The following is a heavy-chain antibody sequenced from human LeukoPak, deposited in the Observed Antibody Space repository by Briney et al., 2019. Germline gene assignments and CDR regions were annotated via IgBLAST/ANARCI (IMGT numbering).Heavy chain of an antibody. V-gene: IGHV3-30*18. D-gene: IGHD6-13*01. CDR2: ISYDGSNK. J-gene: IGHJ4*02. Sequence: GGSLRLSCAASGFTFSSYGMPWVRQAPGKGLEWVAVISYDGSNKYYADSVKGRFTISRDNSKNTLYLQMNSLRAEDTAVYYCAKRSPRGDSSSWSSDYWGQGTLVTVSS. CDR1: GFTFSSYG. CDR3: AKRSPRGDSSSWSSDY.